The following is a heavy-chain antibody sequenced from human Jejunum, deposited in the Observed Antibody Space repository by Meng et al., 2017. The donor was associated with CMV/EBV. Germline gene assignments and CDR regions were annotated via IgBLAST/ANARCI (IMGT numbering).Heavy chain of an antibody. CDR2: IYPGDSDT. J-gene: IGHJ4*02. D-gene: IGHD3-16*01. CDR3: ARQNAHNYDYGAN. V-gene: IGHV5-51*01. CDR1: GYSFTSYW. Sequence: KGSGYSFTSYWIAWVRQMPGEGMEWMGIIYPGDSDTRYSPSFQGHVTISVDKSISTAYLQWSSLKATDTAMYYCARQNAHNYDYGANWGQGTLVTVSS.